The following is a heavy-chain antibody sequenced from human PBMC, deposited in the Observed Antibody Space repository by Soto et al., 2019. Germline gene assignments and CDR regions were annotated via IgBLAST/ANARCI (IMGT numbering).Heavy chain of an antibody. Sequence: GESLKISCAASGFTFSSYAMSWVRQAPGKGLEWVSAISGSGGSTYYADSVKGRFTISRDNSKNTLYLQMHSLRAEDTAVYYCAKVGGVGSYYYFQHWGQGTLVTVSS. D-gene: IGHD1-26*01. CDR3: AKVGGVGSYYYFQH. CDR1: GFTFSSYA. V-gene: IGHV3-23*01. J-gene: IGHJ1*01. CDR2: ISGSGGST.